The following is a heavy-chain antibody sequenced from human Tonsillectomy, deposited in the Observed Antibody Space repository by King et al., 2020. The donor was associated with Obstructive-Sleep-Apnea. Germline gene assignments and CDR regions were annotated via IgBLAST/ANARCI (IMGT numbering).Heavy chain of an antibody. V-gene: IGHV4-59*01. CDR1: DGSISNYY. D-gene: IGHD6-19*01. Sequence: VQLQESGPGLVKPSETLSLTCTVSDGSISNYYWIWIRQPPGKGLEWIGYIYYSGSTNCNPSLKSRGTVSVETSKNQLSLNLTSVTAADTAVYYCARGVPRSKLESGWAPFDIWGQGTMVTVSS. J-gene: IGHJ3*02. CDR2: IYYSGST. CDR3: ARGVPRSKLESGWAPFDI.